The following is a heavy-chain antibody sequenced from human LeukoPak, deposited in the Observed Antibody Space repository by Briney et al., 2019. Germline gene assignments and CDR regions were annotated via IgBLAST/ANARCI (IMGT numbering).Heavy chain of an antibody. D-gene: IGHD2-2*01. Sequence: GRSLRLPCAASGFTFSSYAMHWVRQAPGKGLEWVAVISYDGSNKYYADSVKGRFTISRDNSKNTLYLQMNSLRAEDTAVYYCARDGIVPAGEVGYFDYWGQGTLVTVSS. J-gene: IGHJ4*02. CDR1: GFTFSSYA. CDR3: ARDGIVPAGEVGYFDY. V-gene: IGHV3-30-3*01. CDR2: ISYDGSNK.